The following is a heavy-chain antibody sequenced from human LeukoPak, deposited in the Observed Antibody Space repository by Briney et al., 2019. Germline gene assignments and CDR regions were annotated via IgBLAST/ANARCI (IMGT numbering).Heavy chain of an antibody. Sequence: PGGSLRLPCAASGFNFPNYWMHWVRQAPGKGLVWVSHINRDGLTTNYADSVKGRFTIPRDNAKNTLYLQMNILRVEDTAVYYCARGPPYGGGYYVGDYWGQGSLVTVSS. D-gene: IGHD6-19*01. CDR3: ARGPPYGGGYYVGDY. CDR1: GFNFPNYW. CDR2: INRDGLTT. J-gene: IGHJ4*02. V-gene: IGHV3-74*01.